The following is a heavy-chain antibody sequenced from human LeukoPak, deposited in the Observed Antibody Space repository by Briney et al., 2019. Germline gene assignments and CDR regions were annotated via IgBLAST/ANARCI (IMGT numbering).Heavy chain of an antibody. D-gene: IGHD3-22*01. J-gene: IGHJ3*02. Sequence: PGGSLRLSCAASGFTFSSYEMNWVRQAPGKGLEWVSYISSSSTIYYADSVKGRFTISRDNAKNSLYLQMNSLRVEDTAVYYCARAAYDTSGNHAFDIWGQGTMVTVSS. CDR3: ARAAYDTSGNHAFDI. CDR2: ISSSSTI. V-gene: IGHV3-48*03. CDR1: GFTFSSYE.